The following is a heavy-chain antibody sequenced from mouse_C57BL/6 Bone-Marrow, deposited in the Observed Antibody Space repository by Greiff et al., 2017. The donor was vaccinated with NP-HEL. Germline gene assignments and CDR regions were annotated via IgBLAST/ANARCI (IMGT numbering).Heavy chain of an antibody. D-gene: IGHD1-1*01. CDR1: GYTFTSYW. CDR2: IHPNSGST. J-gene: IGHJ1*03. CDR3: ARDEYYGSSLRWYFDV. V-gene: IGHV1-64*01. Sequence: QVQLQQPGAELVKPGASVKLSCKASGYTFTSYWMHWVKQRPGQGLEWIGMIHPNSGSTNYNEKFKSKATLTVDKSSRTAYMQLSSLTSEDSAVYYCARDEYYGSSLRWYFDVWGTGTTVTVSS.